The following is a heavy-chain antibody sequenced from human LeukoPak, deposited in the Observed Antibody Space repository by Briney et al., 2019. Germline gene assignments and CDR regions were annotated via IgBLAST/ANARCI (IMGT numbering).Heavy chain of an antibody. CDR3: AREGSGSYYNVGFDY. CDR2: IYHSGST. V-gene: IGHV4-38-2*02. CDR1: GYSISSGYY. Sequence: PSETLSLTCAVSGYSISSGYYWGWIRQPPGKGLEWIGSIYHSGSTNYNPSLKSRVTISVDTSKNQFSLKLSSVTAADTAVYYCAREGSGSYYNVGFDYWGQGTLVTVSS. J-gene: IGHJ4*02. D-gene: IGHD3-10*01.